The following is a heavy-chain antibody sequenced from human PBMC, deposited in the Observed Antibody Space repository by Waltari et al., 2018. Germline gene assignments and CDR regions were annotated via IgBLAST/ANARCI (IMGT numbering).Heavy chain of an antibody. CDR2: ISGYNCDA. V-gene: IGHV1-18*01. D-gene: IGHD3-9*01. Sequence: QVQLVQSGAEVKKPGASVKVSCKASGYTFTSYGISWVRQAPGQGLEWMGWISGYNCDANFAQNLQGRVTMTTDTSTRTAYMELKSLRSDDTAVYYCARGDDILTGDYKGLDYWGQGTLVTVSS. CDR3: ARGDDILTGDYKGLDY. CDR1: GYTFTSYG. J-gene: IGHJ4*02.